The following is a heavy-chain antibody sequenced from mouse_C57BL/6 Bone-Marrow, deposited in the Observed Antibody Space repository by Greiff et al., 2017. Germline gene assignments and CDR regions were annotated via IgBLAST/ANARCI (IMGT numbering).Heavy chain of an antibody. CDR1: GFTFSDYG. CDR3: ARTGFAY. J-gene: IGHJ3*01. Sequence: EVKLVESGGGLVKPGGSLKLSCAASGFTFSDYGMHWVRQAPEKGLEWVAYISRGSSTIYYADTVKGRFTISRDNAKNTLFLQMTSLRSEDTAMFYWARTGFAYWGQGTLVTVSA. CDR2: ISRGSSTI. V-gene: IGHV5-17*01.